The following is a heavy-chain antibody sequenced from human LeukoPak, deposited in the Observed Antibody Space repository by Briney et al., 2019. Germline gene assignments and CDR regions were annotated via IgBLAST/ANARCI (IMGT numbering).Heavy chain of an antibody. D-gene: IGHD3-22*01. CDR2: IYHSGST. CDR1: GGSISSSNW. V-gene: IGHV4-4*02. CDR3: ARFKKGARTYYYDSSGRSDAFDI. J-gene: IGHJ3*02. Sequence: SETLSLTCAVSGGSISSSNWWSWVRQPPGKGLEWIGEIYHSGSTNYNPSLKSRVTISVDKSKNQFSLKLSPVTAADTAVYYCARFKKGARTYYYDSSGRSDAFDIWGQGTMVTVSS.